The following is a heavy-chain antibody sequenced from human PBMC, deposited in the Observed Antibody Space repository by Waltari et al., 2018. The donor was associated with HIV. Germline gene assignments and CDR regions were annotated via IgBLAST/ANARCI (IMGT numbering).Heavy chain of an antibody. D-gene: IGHD6-19*01. J-gene: IGHJ4*02. CDR1: GFTFISDS. V-gene: IGHV3-48*01. CDR3: ARDSGSGWSQGGFDY. CDR2: ISSSSSTI. Sequence: EVQLLESGGGLVQPGGSLRPSRAASGFTFISDSTNRVRPAPGKGLEWVSYISSSSSTIYYADSVKGRFTISRDNAKNSLYLQMNSLRAEDTAVYYCARDSGSGWSQGGFDYWGQGTLVTVSS.